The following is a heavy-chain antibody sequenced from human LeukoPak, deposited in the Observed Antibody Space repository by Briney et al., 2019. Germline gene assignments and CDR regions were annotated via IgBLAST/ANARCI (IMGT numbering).Heavy chain of an antibody. Sequence: GGSLRLSCAASGFTFSSYGMHWVRQAPGKRLEWVAVIWYDGSNKYYADSVKGRFTISRDNSKNTLYLQMNSLRAEDTAVYYCARGIGSQYYYDSSGYYYLDYWGQGTLVTVSS. CDR3: ARGIGSQYYYDSSGYYYLDY. J-gene: IGHJ4*02. CDR2: IWYDGSNK. D-gene: IGHD3-22*01. CDR1: GFTFSSYG. V-gene: IGHV3-33*01.